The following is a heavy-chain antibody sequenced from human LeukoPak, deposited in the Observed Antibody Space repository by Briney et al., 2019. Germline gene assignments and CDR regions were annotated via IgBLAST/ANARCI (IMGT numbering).Heavy chain of an antibody. CDR1: GYTFTDYY. CDR3: ARIGYNHYFDY. Sequence: ASVKVSCKASGYTFTDYYLHWVRQAPGQGLEWMVWINPNSGGTNYAQTFQGRVTMTRDTSITPAYLELSRLRSDDTAVYYCARIGYNHYFDYWGQGTLVTVSS. J-gene: IGHJ4*02. CDR2: INPNSGGT. D-gene: IGHD5-24*01. V-gene: IGHV1-2*02.